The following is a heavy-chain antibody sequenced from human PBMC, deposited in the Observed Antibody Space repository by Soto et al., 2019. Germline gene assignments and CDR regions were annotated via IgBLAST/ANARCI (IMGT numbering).Heavy chain of an antibody. D-gene: IGHD3-10*01. CDR1: GFTFSTYG. CDR2: IWYDGSNQ. J-gene: IGHJ4*02. Sequence: PGGSLRLSCAPSGFTFSTYGMHWVRQAPGKGLEWVAVIWYDGSNQYYADSVKGRFTISRDSSKNMLYLQMNSLRAEDTAVYYCARDLGAFNYGSAYFDYWGQGTPVTVSS. CDR3: ARDLGAFNYGSAYFDY. V-gene: IGHV3-33*01.